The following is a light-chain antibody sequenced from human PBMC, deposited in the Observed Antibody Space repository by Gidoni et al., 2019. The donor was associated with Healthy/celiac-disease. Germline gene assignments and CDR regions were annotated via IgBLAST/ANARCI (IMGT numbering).Light chain of an antibody. V-gene: IGKV1-39*01. CDR2: AAS. Sequence: DIQMTQPPSSLSASVGDRVTITCRASQSISSYLNWYQQKPGKAPTLLIYAASSLQRGVPSRFSGSRSGTAFTLTISSLQPEDFATYYCRQSYSTLWTFGQGTKVEIK. CDR3: RQSYSTLWT. CDR1: QSISSY. J-gene: IGKJ1*01.